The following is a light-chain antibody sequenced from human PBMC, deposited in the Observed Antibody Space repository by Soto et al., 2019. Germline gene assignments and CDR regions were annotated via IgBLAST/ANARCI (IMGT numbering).Light chain of an antibody. V-gene: IGKV1-39*01. CDR1: QTIRSS. CDR3: QQSYTTPFT. Sequence: DIQMTQSPSSLSAFVGDRVTITCRTSQTIRSSLNWYQQKPGKAPKLLIFTASSLQSGVPSRFSGSGSGTVFTHTISSLQPEDFATYYCQQSYTTPFTFGPGTKVDIK. J-gene: IGKJ3*01. CDR2: TAS.